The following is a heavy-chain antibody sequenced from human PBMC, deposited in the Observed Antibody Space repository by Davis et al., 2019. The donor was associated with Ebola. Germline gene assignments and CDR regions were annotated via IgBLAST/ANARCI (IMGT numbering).Heavy chain of an antibody. CDR1: GVSISSYY. D-gene: IGHD5-24*01. CDR3: ARDGYNYSFFDY. CDR2: MFYNGGV. J-gene: IGHJ4*02. Sequence: SETLSLTCTVSGVSISSYYWTWIRQPPGKGLEWIAYMFYNGGVNYNPSLKSPVTISIDTSKNQFSLRLSSVTAADTAMYYCARDGYNYSFFDYWGQGTLVTVSS. V-gene: IGHV4-59*01.